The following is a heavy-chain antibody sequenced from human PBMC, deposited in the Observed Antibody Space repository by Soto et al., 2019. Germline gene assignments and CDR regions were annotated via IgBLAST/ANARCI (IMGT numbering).Heavy chain of an antibody. D-gene: IGHD2-2*01. CDR1: GYTFTGYY. Sequence: ASVKVSCKASGYTFTGYYMHWVRQAPGQGLEWMGWINPNSGGTNYAQKFQGWVTMTRDTSISTAYMELSRLRSDDTAVYYCARDRGYCSSTSCSRNNDAFDIWGQGTMVTV. J-gene: IGHJ3*02. V-gene: IGHV1-2*04. CDR3: ARDRGYCSSTSCSRNNDAFDI. CDR2: INPNSGGT.